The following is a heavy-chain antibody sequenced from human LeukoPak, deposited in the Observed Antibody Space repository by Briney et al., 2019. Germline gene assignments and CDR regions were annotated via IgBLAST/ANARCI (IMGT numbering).Heavy chain of an antibody. V-gene: IGHV4-38-2*02. CDR1: GYSISSGYY. CDR3: ARAVAISGPFGVVTQYYFDY. Sequence: PSETLSLTSTVSGYSISSGYYWVWIRQPPGKGLEWIGRIYTSGSTNYNPSLKSRVTMSVDTSKNQFSLKLSSVTAADTAVYYCARAVAISGPFGVVTQYYFDYWGQGTLVTVSS. J-gene: IGHJ4*02. D-gene: IGHD3-3*01. CDR2: IYTSGST.